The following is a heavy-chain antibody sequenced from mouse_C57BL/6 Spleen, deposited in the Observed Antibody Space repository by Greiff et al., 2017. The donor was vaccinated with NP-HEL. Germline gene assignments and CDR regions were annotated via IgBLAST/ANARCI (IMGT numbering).Heavy chain of an antibody. CDR1: GYTFTDYY. CDR2: INPNNGGT. V-gene: IGHV1-26*01. D-gene: IGHD1-1*01. CDR3: ARNPSYGSSES. J-gene: IGHJ4*01. Sequence: EVQLQQSGPELVKPGASVKISCKASGYTFTDYYMNWVKQSHGKSLEWIGDINPNNGGTSYNQKFKGKATLTVDKSSSTAYMELRSLTSEDSAVYYCARNPSYGSSESWGQGTSVTVSS.